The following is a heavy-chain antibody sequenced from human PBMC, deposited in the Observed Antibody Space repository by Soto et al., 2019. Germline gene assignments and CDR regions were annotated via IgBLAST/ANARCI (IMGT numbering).Heavy chain of an antibody. Sequence: GASVKVSCKASGYTFTSYDINWVRQATGQGLEWMGWMNPNSGNTGYAQKFQGRVTMTRNTSISTAYMELSSLRSEDTAVYYCARDIVLVPADTSYYYYYGMDVWGQGTTVTVSS. V-gene: IGHV1-8*01. D-gene: IGHD2-2*01. J-gene: IGHJ6*02. CDR1: GYTFTSYD. CDR2: MNPNSGNT. CDR3: ARDIVLVPADTSYYYYYGMDV.